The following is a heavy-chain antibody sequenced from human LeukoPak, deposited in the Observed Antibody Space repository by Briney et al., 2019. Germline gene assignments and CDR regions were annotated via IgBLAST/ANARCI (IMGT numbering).Heavy chain of an antibody. V-gene: IGHV1-8*01. J-gene: IGHJ6*03. D-gene: IGHD6-19*01. Sequence: ASVKVSCKASGYTFTSYDINWVRQATGQGLEWMGWMNPNSGNTGYAQKFQGRVTMTRNTSISTAYMELSSLRSEDTAVYYCARDSSGWYGYYYYYYMDVWGKGTTVTISS. CDR1: GYTFTSYD. CDR2: MNPNSGNT. CDR3: ARDSSGWYGYYYYYYMDV.